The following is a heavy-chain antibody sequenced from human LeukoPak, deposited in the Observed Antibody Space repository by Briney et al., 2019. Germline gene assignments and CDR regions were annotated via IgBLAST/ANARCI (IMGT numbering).Heavy chain of an antibody. CDR1: GYTFTGYY. D-gene: IGHD3-10*01. J-gene: IGHJ4*02. V-gene: IGHV1-2*02. Sequence: ASVKVSCKASGYTFTGYYIHWVRQAPGQGLEWMGWINPNSGGTNYAQKFQGRVTMTRDTSISTAYMELSRLRSDDTAVYYCARDGYGSGTTADYWGQGTLVTVSS. CDR3: ARDGYGSGTTADY. CDR2: INPNSGGT.